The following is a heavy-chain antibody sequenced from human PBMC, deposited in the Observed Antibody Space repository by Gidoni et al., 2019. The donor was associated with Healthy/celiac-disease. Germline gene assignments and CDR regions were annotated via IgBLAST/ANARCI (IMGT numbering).Heavy chain of an antibody. J-gene: IGHJ4*02. CDR2: ISYDGSNK. D-gene: IGHD3-10*01. V-gene: IGHV3-30*03. Sequence: QVQLVESGGGVVQPGRSLRLSCAASGFTFSSYGMHWVRQAPGKGLEWVAVISYDGSNKYYADSVKGRFTISRDNSKNTLYLQMNSLRAEDTAVYYCARDLYSYYGSGSYKGYYFDYWGQGTLVTVSS. CDR1: GFTFSSYG. CDR3: ARDLYSYYGSGSYKGYYFDY.